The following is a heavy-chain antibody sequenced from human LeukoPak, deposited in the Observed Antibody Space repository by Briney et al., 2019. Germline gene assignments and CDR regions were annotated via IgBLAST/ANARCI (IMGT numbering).Heavy chain of an antibody. J-gene: IGHJ6*02. CDR2: INPNSGGT. CDR3: RRGRVCVAAGSGRFYCYGMDV. CDR1: GYSFTTYY. D-gene: IGHD6-25*01. Sequence: GASVKVSCKASGYSFTTYYMHWVRQAPGQGLEWMGWINPNSGGTNYAQKFQGRVTMTRDTSISTAYMELSRLRSDDTAVYCRRRGRVCVAAGSGRFYCYGMDVWGQGTTVTVSS. V-gene: IGHV1-2*02.